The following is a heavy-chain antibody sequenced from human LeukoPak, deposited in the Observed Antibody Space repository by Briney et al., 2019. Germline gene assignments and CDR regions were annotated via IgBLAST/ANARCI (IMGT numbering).Heavy chain of an antibody. CDR3: TKDLGTEYNIFDY. J-gene: IGHJ4*02. CDR1: EFTFSAYA. Sequence: PGGSLTLSCATSEFTFSAYAMHWIRQAPGRGLEWVAFVRYGGNIKYYADSVKGRFTISRDNSKNTLYLQMNSLRPENTAVYYCTKDLGTEYNIFDYWGQGTLVTVSS. D-gene: IGHD3-9*01. V-gene: IGHV3-30*02. CDR2: VRYGGNIK.